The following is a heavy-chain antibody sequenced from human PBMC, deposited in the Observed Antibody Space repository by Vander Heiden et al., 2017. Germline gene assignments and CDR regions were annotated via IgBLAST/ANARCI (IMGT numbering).Heavy chain of an antibody. Sequence: EVQLVESGGGSVQPGRSLRLSCAASGFTFDDDAMHWVRQAPGKGLEWVSSISWNGGSIGYADSVKGRFTISRDNARNSLYVQMNSLRVEDTAFYYCAKAGGHASGTYYASWGQGTLVSVSS. CDR3: AKAGGHASGTYYAS. CDR2: ISWNGGSI. CDR1: GFTFDDDA. J-gene: IGHJ5*02. V-gene: IGHV3-9*01. D-gene: IGHD3-10*01.